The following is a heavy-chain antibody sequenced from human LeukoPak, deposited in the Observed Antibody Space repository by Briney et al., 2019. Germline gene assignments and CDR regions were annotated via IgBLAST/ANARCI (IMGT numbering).Heavy chain of an antibody. CDR3: ARDSCGGGSCYSDS. CDR1: GFTVSSNY. Sequence: GGSLRLSCAASGFTVSSNYMSWVRQAPGKGLERVSVIYSGGDTYYTDSVKGRFTISRHNSKNTLYLQMNSLRAEDTAVYYCARDSCGGGSCYSDSWGQGTLVTVSS. J-gene: IGHJ4*02. V-gene: IGHV3-53*04. D-gene: IGHD2-15*01. CDR2: IYSGGDT.